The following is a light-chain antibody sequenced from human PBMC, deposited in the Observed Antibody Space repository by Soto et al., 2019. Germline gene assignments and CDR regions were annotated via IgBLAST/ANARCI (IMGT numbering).Light chain of an antibody. Sequence: IPMTQHPGSLSADVGDRVNITSRVSQSISSWLAWYPQEPGKAPKPLIYKASSLESVVPSRFSGSGSGTDFTLTVCSLHPGDFAVYYCQQRSNWPTWTFGQGTKVDIK. V-gene: IGKV1-5*03. CDR3: QQRSNWPTWT. CDR1: QSISSW. CDR2: KAS. J-gene: IGKJ1*01.